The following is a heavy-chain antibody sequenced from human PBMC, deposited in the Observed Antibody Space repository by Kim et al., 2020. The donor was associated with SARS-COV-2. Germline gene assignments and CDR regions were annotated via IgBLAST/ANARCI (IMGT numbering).Heavy chain of an antibody. J-gene: IGHJ4*02. D-gene: IGHD2-2*01. V-gene: IGHV3-21*01. CDR3: ARDEAVDY. Sequence: SSYIYYADSVKGRFTISRDNAKNSLYLQMNSLRAEDTAVYYCARDEAVDYWGQGTLVTVSS. CDR2: SSYI.